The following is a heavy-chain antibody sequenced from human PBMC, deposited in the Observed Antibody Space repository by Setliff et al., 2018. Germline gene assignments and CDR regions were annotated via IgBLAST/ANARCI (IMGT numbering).Heavy chain of an antibody. CDR2: INQDGSQK. CDR3: ARDPTRKFGS. Sequence: LKISCAASGFTFSSYWMAWVRQAPGKGLEWVANINQDGSQKYYVDSVKGRFTISRDNAKNSLYLQVNSLRVEDTALYYCARDPTRKFGSWGQGTLVTVSS. J-gene: IGHJ4*02. CDR1: GFTFSSYW. V-gene: IGHV3-7*03.